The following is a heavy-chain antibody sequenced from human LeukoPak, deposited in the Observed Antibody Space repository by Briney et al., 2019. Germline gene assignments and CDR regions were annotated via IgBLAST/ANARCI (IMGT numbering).Heavy chain of an antibody. J-gene: IGHJ4*02. D-gene: IGHD6-13*01. CDR3: AKRIAAAGVYFDS. CDR1: GFTFINYA. Sequence: GGSLGLSCAAYGFTFINYAMGWVRQAPGMGLEWVSSISASGGSTYYADSVKGRFAISRDNSKSTLYLQMNALRAEDTALYYCAKRIAAAGVYFDSWGQGTLVTVSS. V-gene: IGHV3-23*01. CDR2: ISASGGST.